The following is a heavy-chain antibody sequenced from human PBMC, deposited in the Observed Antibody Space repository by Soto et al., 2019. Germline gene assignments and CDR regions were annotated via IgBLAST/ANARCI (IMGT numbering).Heavy chain of an antibody. Sequence: SVKVSSKASGGTFSSYAISWVRQAPGQGLEWMGGIIPIFGTANYAQKFQGRVTITADESTSTAYMELSSLRSEDTAVYYCARGVYDSSGYYPDYFDYWGQGTLVTVSS. CDR2: IIPIFGTA. J-gene: IGHJ4*02. CDR1: GGTFSSYA. V-gene: IGHV1-69*13. CDR3: ARGVYDSSGYYPDYFDY. D-gene: IGHD3-22*01.